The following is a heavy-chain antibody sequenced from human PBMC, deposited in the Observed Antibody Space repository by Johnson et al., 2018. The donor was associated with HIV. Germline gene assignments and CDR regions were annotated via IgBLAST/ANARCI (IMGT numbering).Heavy chain of an antibody. CDR1: GFTVSSNY. Sequence: VESGGGLVQPGGSLRLSCAASGFTVSSNYMTWVRQAPGKGLEWVSVIYSGGSTYYADSVKGRFTISRDNSKNTLYLQMGSLRAEDMAVYFCASISLGAFDIRGQGTLVTVSS. V-gene: IGHV3-66*01. CDR3: ASISLGAFDI. J-gene: IGHJ3*02. CDR2: IYSGGST.